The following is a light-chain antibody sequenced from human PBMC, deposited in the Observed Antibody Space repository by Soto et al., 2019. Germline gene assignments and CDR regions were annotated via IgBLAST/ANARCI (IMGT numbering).Light chain of an antibody. CDR2: GDN. CDR3: QSYDSSLTTFV. Sequence: QSVLTQPPSVSGAPGERVAISRTGSSSNIGAEYDVHWYQQLPGTAPKRLIYGDNNRPSGVPDRFSGSKSGTSASLAITGLQPEDEADYYCQSYDSSLTTFVFGTGTKLTVL. V-gene: IGLV1-40*01. J-gene: IGLJ1*01. CDR1: SSNIGAEYD.